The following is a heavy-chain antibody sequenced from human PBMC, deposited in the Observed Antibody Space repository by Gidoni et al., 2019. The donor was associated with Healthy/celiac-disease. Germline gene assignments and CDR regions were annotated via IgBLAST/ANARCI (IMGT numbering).Heavy chain of an antibody. J-gene: IGHJ4*02. CDR2: IIPIFGTA. D-gene: IGHD5-12*01. CDR3: ARDYGDGYNFDY. V-gene: IGHV1-69*01. Sequence: QVQLFQSGAEFTTPGSSVKFSCTASGVPFSSYAIRWVRQAPGQGLEWMGGIIPIFGTANYAQKVQGRVTITADEATSTAYMELSSLRSEDTAVYYCARDYGDGYNFDYWGQGTLVTVSS. CDR1: GVPFSSYA.